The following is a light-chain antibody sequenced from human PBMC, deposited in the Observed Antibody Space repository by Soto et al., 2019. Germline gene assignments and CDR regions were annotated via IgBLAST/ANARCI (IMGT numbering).Light chain of an antibody. Sequence: EIVVTQSPGILSVSPGDRATLSCRASQSVSTNLAWYQQKPGQAPTLLIYAASTRATGIPARFTGSGSGTDFTLTIISLQSEDFAVYYCQEYSKWPLFTFGPGTRVDIK. V-gene: IGKV3-15*01. CDR3: QEYSKWPLFT. CDR1: QSVSTN. J-gene: IGKJ3*01. CDR2: AAS.